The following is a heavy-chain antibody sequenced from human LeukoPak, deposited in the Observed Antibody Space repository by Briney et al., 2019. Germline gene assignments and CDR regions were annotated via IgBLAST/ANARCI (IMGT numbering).Heavy chain of an antibody. J-gene: IGHJ6*02. CDR2: ISDSSSLT. CDR1: GFTFSSFG. D-gene: IGHD3-10*01. Sequence: SGGSLRLSCAASGFTFSSFGMNWARQAPGKGLERVSYISDSSSLTYYADSVKGRFTISRDNAKNSLSLQLNSLRDEDTAVYFCAKVIRGGYGMDVWGQGTTVTVSS. CDR3: AKVIRGGYGMDV. V-gene: IGHV3-48*02.